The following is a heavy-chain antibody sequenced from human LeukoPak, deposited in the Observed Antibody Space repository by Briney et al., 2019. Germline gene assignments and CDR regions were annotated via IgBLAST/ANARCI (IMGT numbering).Heavy chain of an antibody. V-gene: IGHV4-59*01. Sequence: SETLSLTCTVSGGSISSYYWSWIRQPPGKGLEWIGYIYYSGSTNYNPSLKSRVTISVDTSKNQFSLKLSSVTAADTAVYYCARDGVAVAGRRGRVRAFDIWGQGTMVTVSS. CDR3: ARDGVAVAGRRGRVRAFDI. CDR2: IYYSGST. D-gene: IGHD6-19*01. J-gene: IGHJ3*02. CDR1: GGSISSYY.